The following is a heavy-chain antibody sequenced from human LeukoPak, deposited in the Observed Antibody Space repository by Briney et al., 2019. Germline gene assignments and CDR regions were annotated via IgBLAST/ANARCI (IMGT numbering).Heavy chain of an antibody. J-gene: IGHJ4*02. CDR3: ARSDSSGDFDY. D-gene: IGHD3-22*01. CDR2: IFYSGST. Sequence: SETLSFTCTVSGASTSSSSYYWGWIRQPPGKGLEWIGSIFYSGSTYYNPSLKSRVTISVDTSKNQFSLKLSSVTAADTAVYYCARSDSSGDFDYWGQGTLVTVSS. V-gene: IGHV4-39*07. CDR1: GASTSSSSYY.